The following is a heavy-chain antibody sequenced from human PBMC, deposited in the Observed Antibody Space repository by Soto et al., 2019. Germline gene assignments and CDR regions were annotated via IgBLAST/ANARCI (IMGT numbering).Heavy chain of an antibody. CDR2: INPSGGST. CDR3: AKVGRDGYNRKTLDY. V-gene: IGHV1-46*01. D-gene: IGHD5-12*01. J-gene: IGHJ4*02. CDR1: VYTFTSYY. Sequence: ASVKVSCKASVYTFTSYYMHWVRQAPGQGLEWMGIINPSGGSTSYTQKFQVRVTMTRDTSTSTVYMELSSLRSEDTAVYYCAKVGRDGYNRKTLDYWGQGTLVTVSS.